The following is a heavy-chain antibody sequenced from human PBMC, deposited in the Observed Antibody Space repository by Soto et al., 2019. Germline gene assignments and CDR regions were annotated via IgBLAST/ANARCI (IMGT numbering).Heavy chain of an antibody. Sequence: EVQLVESGGGLVQPGGSLRLSCAASGFTFSSYWMSWVRQAPGKGLEWVANIKQDGSEKYYVDSVKGRFTISRDNAKNSLYLQMNSLRAEDTDVYYCARELGLSPLDYWGQGTLVTVSS. V-gene: IGHV3-7*05. CDR1: GFTFSSYW. CDR2: IKQDGSEK. J-gene: IGHJ4*02. CDR3: ARELGLSPLDY.